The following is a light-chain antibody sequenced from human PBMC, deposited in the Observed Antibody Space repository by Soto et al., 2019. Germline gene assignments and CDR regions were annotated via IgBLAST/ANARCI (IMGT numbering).Light chain of an antibody. Sequence: IVLTQSPGTLSLSPGERATLSCRASQSVSSSLAWYQQKPGQTPRLLIYDVSNRATGIPARFSGSGSGTDFTLTVSSLEPEDFAVYYCQQRSNWPLTFGGGTKVEIK. CDR3: QQRSNWPLT. CDR2: DVS. CDR1: QSVSSS. V-gene: IGKV3-11*01. J-gene: IGKJ4*01.